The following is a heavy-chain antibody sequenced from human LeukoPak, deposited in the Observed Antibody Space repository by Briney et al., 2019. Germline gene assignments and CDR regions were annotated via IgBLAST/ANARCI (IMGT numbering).Heavy chain of an antibody. D-gene: IGHD6-6*01. CDR1: GGTFSSSA. CDR2: IIPIFGTA. V-gene: IGHV1-69*05. CDR3: ASHGSPPPLVEYSMDV. J-gene: IGHJ6*03. Sequence: GSSVKVSCKASGGTFSSSAISWVRQAPGQGLEWMGGIIPIFGTANYAQKFQGRVTITTDESTSTAYMELSSLRSEDTAVYYCASHGSPPPLVEYSMDVWGKGTTVTVSS.